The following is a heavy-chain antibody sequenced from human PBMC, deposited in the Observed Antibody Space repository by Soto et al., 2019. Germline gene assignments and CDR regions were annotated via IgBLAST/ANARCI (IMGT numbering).Heavy chain of an antibody. D-gene: IGHD6-13*01. Sequence: ASVKVSCKASGYTFTGYYMHWVRQAPGQGLEWMGWINPNSGGTNYAQKFQGWVTMTRDTSISTAYMELGRLRSDDTAVYYCAREGSAAAGSSSYGMDVWGQGTTVTVSS. V-gene: IGHV1-2*04. CDR2: INPNSGGT. CDR3: AREGSAAAGSSSYGMDV. CDR1: GYTFTGYY. J-gene: IGHJ6*02.